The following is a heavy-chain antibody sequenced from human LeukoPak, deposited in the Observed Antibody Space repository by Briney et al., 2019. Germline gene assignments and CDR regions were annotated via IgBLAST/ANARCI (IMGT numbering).Heavy chain of an antibody. CDR2: IFYSGST. CDR1: GGSISSGGYS. J-gene: IGHJ5*02. V-gene: IGHV4-61*08. CDR3: ARGRPVDP. Sequence: SETLSLTCAVSGGSISSGGYSWSWIRQPPGKGLDWIGYIFYSGSTNYTPSLKSRVTISVDTSKNQFSLKLSSVTAADTAVYYCARGRPVDPWGQGTLVTVSP.